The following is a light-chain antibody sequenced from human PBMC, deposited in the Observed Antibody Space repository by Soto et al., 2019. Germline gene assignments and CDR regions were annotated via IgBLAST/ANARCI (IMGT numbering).Light chain of an antibody. CDR2: DPS. V-gene: IGKV1-5*01. J-gene: IGKJ4*01. CDR3: QQYNSYSRLT. CDR1: QAISTW. Sequence: DLQMTQSPSTLSASVGDRVTITCRASQAISTWLAWYQQKPGKAPKLLIYDPSSLESGVPSRFSGSGSWTEFTLTISSLQHDDLATYYCQQYNSYSRLTFGGGTKVEIK.